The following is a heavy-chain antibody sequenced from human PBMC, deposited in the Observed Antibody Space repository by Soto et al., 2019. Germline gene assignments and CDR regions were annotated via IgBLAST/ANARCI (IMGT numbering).Heavy chain of an antibody. Sequence: QVQLVESGGGLVKPGGSLRLSCAASGFAFNNAWMIWVRQAPGKGLEWLSYISGSGATIYYADSVKGRFTISRDNAKNSLYLQINSLRADDTAVYYCARGERAQTPDNWGQGTLVTVSS. CDR2: ISGSGATI. D-gene: IGHD1-26*01. CDR1: GFAFNNAW. J-gene: IGHJ4*02. CDR3: ARGERAQTPDN. V-gene: IGHV3-11*01.